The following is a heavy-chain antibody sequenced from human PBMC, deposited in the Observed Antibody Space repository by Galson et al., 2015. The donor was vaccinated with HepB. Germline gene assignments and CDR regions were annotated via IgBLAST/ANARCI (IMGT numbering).Heavy chain of an antibody. J-gene: IGHJ6*02. V-gene: IGHV3-30-3*01. CDR2: ISYDGSNK. Sequence: SLRLSCAASGFTFSSYAMHWVRQAPGKGLEWVAVISYDGSNKYYADSVKGRFTISRDNSKNTLYLQMNSLRAEDTAVYYCARDACSGGSCYSVASYGMDVWGQGTTVTVSS. CDR3: ARDACSGGSCYSVASYGMDV. D-gene: IGHD2-15*01. CDR1: GFTFSSYA.